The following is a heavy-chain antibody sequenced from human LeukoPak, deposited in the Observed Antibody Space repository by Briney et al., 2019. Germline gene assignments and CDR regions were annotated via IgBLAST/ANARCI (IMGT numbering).Heavy chain of an antibody. CDR3: ARHVSNLESTYHFDS. Sequence: GESLKISCKGSGYSFSNYWIGWVRQMPGKGLEWMGIVYPADSDTRYNPSFQGQVTFSADKSISTAYLQWNSLRASDTAMYYCARHVSNLESTYHFDSWGQGTLVTVSS. J-gene: IGHJ4*02. CDR2: VYPADSDT. V-gene: IGHV5-51*01. D-gene: IGHD5-24*01. CDR1: GYSFSNYW.